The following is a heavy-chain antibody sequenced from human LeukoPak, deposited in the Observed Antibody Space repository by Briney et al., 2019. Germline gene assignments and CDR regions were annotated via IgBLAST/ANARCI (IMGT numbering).Heavy chain of an antibody. V-gene: IGHV4-59*01. D-gene: IGHD6-19*01. J-gene: IGHJ4*02. Sequence: MPSETLSLTCTVSGGSISTYYWTWIRQPPGTGLEWIGYIYHSGSTNYNPSLKSRVTISVDTSQNQFSLKLSSVTAADTAVYYCARGSYSSGWLLYFDYWGQGTLVTVSS. CDR2: IYHSGST. CDR3: ARGSYSSGWLLYFDY. CDR1: GGSISTYY.